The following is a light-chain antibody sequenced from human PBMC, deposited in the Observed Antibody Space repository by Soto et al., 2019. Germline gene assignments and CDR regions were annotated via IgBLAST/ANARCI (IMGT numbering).Light chain of an antibody. CDR3: QQYNSYPWT. V-gene: IGKV1-5*01. J-gene: IGKJ1*01. CDR1: QSISGW. CDR2: DVS. Sequence: DIQMTQSPSTLSASVGDRVTITCRASQSISGWLAWYQQKPGKAPKLLIYDVSSLESGVPSRFSGSASGTEFTLAISSMQPDDFATYYCQQYNSYPWTFGQGTTVDIK.